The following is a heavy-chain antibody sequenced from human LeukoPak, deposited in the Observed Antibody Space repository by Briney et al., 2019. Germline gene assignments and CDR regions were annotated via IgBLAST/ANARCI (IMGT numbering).Heavy chain of an antibody. CDR2: IIPIFGTA. CDR3: ARPALRSGKYSSGWYLKYYFDY. D-gene: IGHD6-19*01. V-gene: IGHV1-69*13. J-gene: IGHJ4*02. CDR1: GYTFTSYG. Sequence: ASVKVSCKASGYTFTSYGISWVRQAPGQGLEWMGGIIPIFGTANYAQKFQGRVTITADESTSTAYMELSSLRSEDTAVYYCARPALRSGKYSSGWYLKYYFDYWGQGTLVTVSS.